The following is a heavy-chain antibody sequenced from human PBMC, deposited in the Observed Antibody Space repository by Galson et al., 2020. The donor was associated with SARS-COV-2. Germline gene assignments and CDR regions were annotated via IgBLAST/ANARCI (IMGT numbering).Heavy chain of an antibody. Sequence: HGESLKISCKGSGYSFTSYWISWVRQMPGKGLEWMGRIDPSDSYTNYSPSFQGHVTISADKSISTAYLQWSSLKASDTAMYYCARHPITFYGGNSDLDYWGQGTLVTVSS. CDR1: GYSFTSYW. D-gene: IGHD4-17*01. CDR3: ARHPITFYGGNSDLDY. J-gene: IGHJ4*02. V-gene: IGHV5-10-1*01. CDR2: IDPSDSYT.